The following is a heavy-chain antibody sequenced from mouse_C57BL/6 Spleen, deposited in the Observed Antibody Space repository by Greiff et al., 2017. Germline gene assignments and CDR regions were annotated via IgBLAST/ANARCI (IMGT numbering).Heavy chain of an antibody. CDR1: GYTFTSYW. D-gene: IGHD1-1*01. Sequence: QVQLQQPGAELVKPGASVKLSCKASGYTFTSYWMHWVKQRPGQGLEWIGMIHPNSGSTNYNEKLKSKATLTVDKSSSTAYMQLSSLTSEESAVYYCARERVITTLDYWGQGTTLTFSS. CDR2: IHPNSGST. J-gene: IGHJ2*01. V-gene: IGHV1-64*01. CDR3: ARERVITTLDY.